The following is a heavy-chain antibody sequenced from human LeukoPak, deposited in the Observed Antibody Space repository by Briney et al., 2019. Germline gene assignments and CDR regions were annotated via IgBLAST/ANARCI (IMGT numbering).Heavy chain of an antibody. CDR3: ARGSWRTGFWSGYAEYFQH. CDR2: IYYSGST. J-gene: IGHJ1*01. D-gene: IGHD3-3*01. Sequence: SETLSLTCTVSGGSISSSSYYWGWIRQPPGKGLEWIGSIYYSGSTYYNPSLKSRVTISVDTSKNQFSLKLSSVTAADTAVYYCARGSWRTGFWSGYAEYFQHWGQGTLVTVSS. V-gene: IGHV4-39*01. CDR1: GGSISSSSYY.